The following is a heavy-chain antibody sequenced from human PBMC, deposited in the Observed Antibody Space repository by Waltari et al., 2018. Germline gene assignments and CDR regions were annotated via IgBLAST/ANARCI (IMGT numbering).Heavy chain of an antibody. CDR3: AVSGSYQGSDD. J-gene: IGHJ4*02. V-gene: IGHV4-30-2*01. Sequence: AWSLSWQATGKGLEWIAYISHSGNVYYNPALKSRVTMSLGRSKTQFSLNLSSVTAADTPVYYCAVSGSYQGSDDWGQGTLVTVSS. D-gene: IGHD1-26*01. CDR2: ISHSGNV. CDR1: A.